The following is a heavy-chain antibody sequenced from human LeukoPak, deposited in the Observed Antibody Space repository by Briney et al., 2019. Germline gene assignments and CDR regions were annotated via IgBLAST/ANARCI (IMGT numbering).Heavy chain of an antibody. V-gene: IGHV4-31*03. J-gene: IGHJ4*02. D-gene: IGHD6-13*01. CDR1: GGSISSGGYY. Sequence: SETLSLTCTVSGGSISSGGYYWSWIRQHPGKGLEWIGYIYYSGSTYYNPSLKSRVTISVDTSKNQFSLKLSSVTAADTAVYYCARGSWAAAGTFDYWGQGTLVTVSS. CDR2: IYYSGST. CDR3: ARGSWAAAGTFDY.